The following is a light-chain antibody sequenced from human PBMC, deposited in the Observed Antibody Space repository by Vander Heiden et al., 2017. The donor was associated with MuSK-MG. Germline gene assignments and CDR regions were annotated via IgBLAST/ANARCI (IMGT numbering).Light chain of an antibody. Sequence: SYELTQPLSVSVALGQTARITCGGNNIGSKNVHWYQQKPGQAPVLVIYRDSNRPSGIPERFSGSNSGNKATLTISRAQAGDEADDYCQVWDSSTVVFGGGTKLT. V-gene: IGLV3-9*01. CDR3: QVWDSSTVV. CDR1: NIGSKN. J-gene: IGLJ2*01. CDR2: RDS.